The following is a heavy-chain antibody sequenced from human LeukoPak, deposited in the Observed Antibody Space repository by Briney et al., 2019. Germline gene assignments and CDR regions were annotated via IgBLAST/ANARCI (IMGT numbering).Heavy chain of an antibody. CDR3: ARGGIAAAS. CDR2: IYSSGST. D-gene: IGHD6-13*01. V-gene: IGHV4-4*07. Sequence: PSETLSLTCTVSGGSISSYYWSWIRQPAGKGLEWIGRIYSSGSTNYNPSLKSRVTMSVDTSKDQLFLKLTFVTAADTAVYYCARGGIAAASWGQGTLVTVSS. CDR1: GGSISSYY. J-gene: IGHJ4*02.